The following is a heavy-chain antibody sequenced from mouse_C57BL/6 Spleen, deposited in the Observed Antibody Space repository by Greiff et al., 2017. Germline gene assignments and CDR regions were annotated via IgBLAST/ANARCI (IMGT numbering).Heavy chain of an antibody. CDR2: INPNNGGT. CDR1: GYTFTDYN. CDR3: ARGLTGTYYFDY. V-gene: IGHV1-22*01. Sequence: EVQLQQSGPELVKPGASVKMSCKASGYTFTDYNMHWVKQSHGKSLEWIGYINPNNGGTSYNQKFKGKATSTVNKSSSTAYMELRSLTSEDSAVYYCARGLTGTYYFDYWGQGTTLTVSS. J-gene: IGHJ2*01. D-gene: IGHD4-1*01.